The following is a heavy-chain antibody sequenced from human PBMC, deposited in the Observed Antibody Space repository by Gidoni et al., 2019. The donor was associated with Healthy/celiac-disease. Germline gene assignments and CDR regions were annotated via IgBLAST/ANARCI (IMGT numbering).Heavy chain of an antibody. V-gene: IGHV3-13*01. CDR3: ARGPASYYDSSALKGAFDI. J-gene: IGHJ3*02. D-gene: IGHD3-22*01. Sequence: EVQLLESGGGLVQPGGSLRLSCAASGFTFSSYDLHWVRQATGKGLAWVSAIGTAGDKYYPGSVKGRFTISRENAKNSLYLQMNSRRAGDTAVYYWARGPASYYDSSALKGAFDIWGQGTMVTVSS. CDR2: IGTAGDK. CDR1: GFTFSSYD.